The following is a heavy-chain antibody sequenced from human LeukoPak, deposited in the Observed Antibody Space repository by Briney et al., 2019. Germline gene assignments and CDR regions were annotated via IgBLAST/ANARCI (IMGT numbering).Heavy chain of an antibody. CDR3: ARDPGRASGGR. CDR1: GGSFSGYY. Sequence: SETLSLTCAVYGGSFSGYYWSWFRRPPGKGLEWIGEINHSGSTNYNPSLKSRVTISVDTSKNQFSLKLSSVTAADTAVYYCARDPGRASGGRWGQGTLVTVSS. J-gene: IGHJ4*02. CDR2: INHSGST. V-gene: IGHV4-34*01.